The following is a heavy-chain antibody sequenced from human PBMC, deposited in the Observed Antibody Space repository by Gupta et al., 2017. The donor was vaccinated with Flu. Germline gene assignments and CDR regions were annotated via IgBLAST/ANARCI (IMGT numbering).Heavy chain of an antibody. V-gene: IGHV3-23*01. D-gene: IGHD7-27*01. Sequence: EVQLLESGGGLVQPGGSLRLSCAASGFTFSSYAMSWVCQAPGKGLEWVSAISGSGGSTYYADSVKGRFTISRDNSKNTLYLQMNSLRAEDTAVYYCAKDSGWGRGGFDYWGQGTLVTVSS. CDR2: ISGSGGST. CDR3: AKDSGWGRGGFDY. CDR1: GFTFSSYA. J-gene: IGHJ4*02.